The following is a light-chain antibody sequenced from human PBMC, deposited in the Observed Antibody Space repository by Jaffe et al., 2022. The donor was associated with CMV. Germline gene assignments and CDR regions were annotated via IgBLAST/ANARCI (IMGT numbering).Light chain of an antibody. CDR3: SSHAGRNPVL. CDR1: SSDVGRYNY. J-gene: IGLJ2*01. CDR2: EVT. V-gene: IGLV2-8*01. Sequence: QSALTQPPSASGSPGQSVTISCTGTSSDVGRYNYVSWYQQHPGEAPKLMIYEVTKRPSGVPDRFSGSKSGNTASLTVSGLQTADEADYYCSSHAGRNPVLFGGGTKLTVL.